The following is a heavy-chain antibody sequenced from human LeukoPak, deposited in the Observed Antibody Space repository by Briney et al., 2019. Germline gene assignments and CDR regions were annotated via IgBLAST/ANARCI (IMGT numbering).Heavy chain of an antibody. CDR2: IYSSGST. V-gene: IGHV4-59*12. CDR3: ARLSGYGLHYYYHMDV. D-gene: IGHD5-12*01. CDR1: GGSMNGYY. Sequence: SETLSLTCNVSGGSMNGYYWSWIRQPPGKGLQWIGYIYSSGSTNYNPSLQSRVTISVDTSKNQFSLKLSSVTAADTAVYYCARLSGYGLHYYYHMDVWGKGTTVTVSS. J-gene: IGHJ6*03.